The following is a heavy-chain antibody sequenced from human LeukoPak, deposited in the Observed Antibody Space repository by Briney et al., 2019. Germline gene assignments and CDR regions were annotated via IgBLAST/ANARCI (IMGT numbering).Heavy chain of an antibody. CDR2: ISYDGSNK. D-gene: IGHD6-13*01. V-gene: IGHV3-30-3*01. CDR3: ASSPSSWYSSGAFDI. J-gene: IGHJ3*02. CDR1: GFTFSSYA. Sequence: PGGSLRLSCAASGFTFSSYAMHWVRQAPGKGPEWVAVISYDGSNKYYADSVKGRFTISRDNSKNTLYLQMNSLRAEDTAVYYCASSPSSWYSSGAFDIWGQGTMVTVSS.